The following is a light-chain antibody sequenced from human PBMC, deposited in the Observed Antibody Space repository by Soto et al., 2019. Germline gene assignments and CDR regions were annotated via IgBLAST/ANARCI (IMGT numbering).Light chain of an antibody. CDR3: SSYTSSSTLTYV. V-gene: IGLV2-14*01. CDR1: SSDVGGYNY. Sequence: QSVRNQPASGSGSPGQGITISCTRTSSDVGGYNYVSWYQQHPGKAPKLMIYDVSNRPSGVSNRFSGSKSGNTASLTISGLQAEDEADYYCSSYTSSSTLTYVFGTGTKVTVL. J-gene: IGLJ1*01. CDR2: DVS.